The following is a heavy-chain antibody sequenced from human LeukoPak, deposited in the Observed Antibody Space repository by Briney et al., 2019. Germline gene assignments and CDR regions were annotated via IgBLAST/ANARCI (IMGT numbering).Heavy chain of an antibody. CDR2: ISSSSSDT. V-gene: IGHV3-11*06. CDR1: GLTFTDWY. Sequence: PGGSLRLSCAASGLTFTDWYMSWIRQAPGKGLQWLSYISSSSSDTSYADSVRGRFTISRDNAKKSVYLQMNSLRAEDTAIYYCVKSAGRNGGNWGQGTLVTVSS. D-gene: IGHD1-26*01. J-gene: IGHJ4*02. CDR3: VKSAGRNGGN.